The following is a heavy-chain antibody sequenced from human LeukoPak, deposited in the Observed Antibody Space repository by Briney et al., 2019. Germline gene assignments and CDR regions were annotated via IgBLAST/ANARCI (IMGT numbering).Heavy chain of an antibody. CDR1: GGSISNHY. Sequence: PSETLSLTCTVSGGSISNHYWSWIRQPPGRGLEFIGYISYSGSTNYNPSLKSRVTISVDTSKNQFSLKLSSVTAADTAIYHCARSGYCSSTSCSSPFDSWGQGTLVTVSS. CDR2: ISYSGST. J-gene: IGHJ4*02. CDR3: ARSGYCSSTSCSSPFDS. V-gene: IGHV4-59*11. D-gene: IGHD2-2*01.